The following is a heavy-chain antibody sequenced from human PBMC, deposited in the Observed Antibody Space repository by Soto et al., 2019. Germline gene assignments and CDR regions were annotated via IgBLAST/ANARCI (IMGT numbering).Heavy chain of an antibody. CDR2: MSGVDDSK. V-gene: IGHV3-23*01. Sequence: PGGSLRLSCAVSGFPVNYYDLSWVRQAPGKGLEWVSGMSGVDDSKSYADSVKGRLTISRDNSKSALSLQMSSLRPEDTALYYCVKGGWVLAAYFDYWGQGTLVTVSS. CDR1: GFPVNYYD. CDR3: VKGGWVLAAYFDY. D-gene: IGHD2-8*02. J-gene: IGHJ4*02.